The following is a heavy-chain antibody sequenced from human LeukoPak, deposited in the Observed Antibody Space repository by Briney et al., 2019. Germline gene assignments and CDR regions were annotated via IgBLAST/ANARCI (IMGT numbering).Heavy chain of an antibody. Sequence: PGESLKISCAASGFTFSTYAMSWVRQAPGKGLEWVSAISGSGSTTYYGDSVKGRFTVSRDNSKNTLYLQMNSLRAEDTAVYYCAKDLRAPSGAFYFEYWGQGTLVTVSS. V-gene: IGHV3-23*01. J-gene: IGHJ4*02. D-gene: IGHD2-15*01. CDR1: GFTFSTYA. CDR3: AKDLRAPSGAFYFEY. CDR2: ISGSGSTT.